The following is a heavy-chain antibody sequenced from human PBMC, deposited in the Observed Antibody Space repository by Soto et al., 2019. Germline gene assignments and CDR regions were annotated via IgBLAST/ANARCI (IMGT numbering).Heavy chain of an antibody. J-gene: IGHJ3*02. CDR1: GFSLSPVGVG. CDR3: AHLTITYGGVIGLDAFDI. D-gene: IGHD3-16*02. Sequence: QITLKESAPTLVQPTQTLKLTCTFSGFSLSPVGVGVGWIRQPPGKALEWVAVIYWDDDKRFNPSLTNRLGILNDTFKNHVVLTMINMDPVDTAIYYCAHLTITYGGVIGLDAFDIWGQGTLVSVSS. V-gene: IGHV2-5*02. CDR2: IYWDDDK.